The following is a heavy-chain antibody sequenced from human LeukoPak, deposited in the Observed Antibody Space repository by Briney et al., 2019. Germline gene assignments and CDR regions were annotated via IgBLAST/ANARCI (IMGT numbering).Heavy chain of an antibody. D-gene: IGHD2-15*01. J-gene: IGHJ4*02. CDR1: GYTFTSYR. Sequence: ASVKVSCKTSGYTFTSYRISWLRQAPGQGLEWIGWISAYSGHTSYAQRRQGRVTMTTDTSTSTAYMELRSLTSDDTAVYYCARDWDCSDGSCYCDYWGQGTLVTVSS. V-gene: IGHV1-18*01. CDR2: ISAYSGHT. CDR3: ARDWDCSDGSCYCDY.